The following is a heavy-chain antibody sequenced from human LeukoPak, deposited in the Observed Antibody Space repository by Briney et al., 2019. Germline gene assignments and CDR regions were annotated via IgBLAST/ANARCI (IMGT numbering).Heavy chain of an antibody. J-gene: IGHJ4*02. CDR3: RTDRYGDYGDYIDY. Sequence: ASVEVSCKASGYTFTSYHIHRVRQAPGQGLEWMGWINPNSGGTNYAQKFQGRVTMTRDTSISTAYMELSRLRSDDTAVYYCRTDRYGDYGDYIDYWGQGTLVTVSS. V-gene: IGHV1-2*02. CDR1: GYTFTSYH. D-gene: IGHD4-17*01. CDR2: INPNSGGT.